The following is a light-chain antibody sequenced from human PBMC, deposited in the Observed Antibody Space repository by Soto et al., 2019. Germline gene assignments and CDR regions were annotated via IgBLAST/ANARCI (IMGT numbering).Light chain of an antibody. V-gene: IGLV1-44*01. CDR3: ATWDDSLNGRV. J-gene: IGLJ2*01. CDR2: DDN. CDR1: SSNIGTNI. Sequence: QSVLTQPPSASGTPGQRVTISCSGSSSNIGTNIVNWYRQLPGTAPKLLISDDNQRSSGVPDRFSGSKSGTSASLAISGLQSEDEAAYYCATWDDSLNGRVFGGGTQLTVL.